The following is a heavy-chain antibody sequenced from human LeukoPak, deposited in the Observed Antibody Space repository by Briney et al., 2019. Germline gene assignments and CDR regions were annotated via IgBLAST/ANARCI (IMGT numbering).Heavy chain of an antibody. CDR3: ARREVYFDY. Sequence: GGSLRLSCAASGFTFSSYGMHWVRQAPGKGLEWVAFIPYDGSNKYYADSVKGRFTISRDNSKNTLYLQMNSLRAEDTAVYYCARREVYFDYWGQGALVTVSS. CDR2: IPYDGSNK. D-gene: IGHD1-14*01. V-gene: IGHV3-30*02. J-gene: IGHJ4*02. CDR1: GFTFSSYG.